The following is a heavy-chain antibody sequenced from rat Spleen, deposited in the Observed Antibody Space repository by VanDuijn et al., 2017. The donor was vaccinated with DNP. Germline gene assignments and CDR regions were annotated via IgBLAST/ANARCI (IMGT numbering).Heavy chain of an antibody. CDR3: ARGSTSIYWYFDF. CDR2: ISYDGGST. V-gene: IGHV5-20*01. J-gene: IGHJ1*01. CDR1: GFTFSDYY. D-gene: IGHD3-1*01. Sequence: EVQLVESGGGLVQPGWSLKLSCAASGFTFSDYYMAWVRQAPTKGLEWVASISYDGGSTYYRDSVKGRFTISRDNAKSSLYLQMNSLKSEDTATYYCARGSTSIYWYFDFWGPGTMVTVSS.